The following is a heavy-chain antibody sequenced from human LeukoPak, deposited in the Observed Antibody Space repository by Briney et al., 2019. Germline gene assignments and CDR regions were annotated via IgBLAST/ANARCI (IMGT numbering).Heavy chain of an antibody. CDR1: GFTVSSNY. CDR2: IYSGGST. CDR3: ARHSSSWYFAFDI. Sequence: GGSLRLSCAASGFTVSSNYMSWVRQAPGKGLEWVSIIYSGGSTYYADSVKGRFTISRDNSKNTLYLQMNSLRAEDTAVYYCARHSSSWYFAFDIWGQGTMVTVSS. V-gene: IGHV3-66*04. J-gene: IGHJ3*02. D-gene: IGHD6-13*01.